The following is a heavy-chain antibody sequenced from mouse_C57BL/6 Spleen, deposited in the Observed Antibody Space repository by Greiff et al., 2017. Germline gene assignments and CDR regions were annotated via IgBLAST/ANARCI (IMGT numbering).Heavy chain of an antibody. CDR3: ARSRQLSAMDY. CDR1: GYTFTSYW. D-gene: IGHD3-2*02. Sequence: VQLQQPGAELVRPGSSVKLSCKASGYTFTSYWMHWVKQRPIQGLEWIGNIDPSDSETPYNQKFKDKATLTVDKSSSTAYMQLSSLTSEDSAVYYCARSRQLSAMDYWGQGTSGTVSS. V-gene: IGHV1-52*01. CDR2: IDPSDSET. J-gene: IGHJ4*01.